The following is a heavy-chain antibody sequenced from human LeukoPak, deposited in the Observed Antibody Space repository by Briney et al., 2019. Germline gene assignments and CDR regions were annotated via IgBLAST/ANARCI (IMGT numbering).Heavy chain of an antibody. V-gene: IGHV3-21*01. D-gene: IGHD6-6*01. CDR2: ISSSSGYI. J-gene: IGHJ4*02. Sequence: PGGSLRLSCAASGFTSSTYETNWVRQAPGKGLEWVSSISSSSGYIYYADSVKGRFTISRDNAENSLYLQMNSLRAEDTAVYYCAREGYSTSAFDYWGQGTLVTVSS. CDR1: GFTSSTYE. CDR3: AREGYSTSAFDY.